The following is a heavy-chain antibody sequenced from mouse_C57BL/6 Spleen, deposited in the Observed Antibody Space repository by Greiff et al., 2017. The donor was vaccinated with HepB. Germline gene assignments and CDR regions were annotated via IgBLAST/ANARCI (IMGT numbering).Heavy chain of an antibody. CDR1: GYSFTDYN. CDR3: ARPDGYYVDYYAMDY. CDR2: INPNYGTT. D-gene: IGHD2-3*01. Sequence: VQLKQSGPELVKPGASVKISCKTSGYSFTDYNMNWVKQSNGKSLEWIGVINPNYGTTSYNQKFKGKATLTVDQSSSTAYMQLNSLTSEDSAVYYCARPDGYYVDYYAMDYWGQGTSATVSS. J-gene: IGHJ4*01. V-gene: IGHV1-39*01.